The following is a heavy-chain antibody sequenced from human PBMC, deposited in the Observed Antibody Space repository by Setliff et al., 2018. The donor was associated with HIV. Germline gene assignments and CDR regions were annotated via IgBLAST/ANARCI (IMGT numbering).Heavy chain of an antibody. CDR3: ASGGRGSYYGSGNYYQDYYYYMDV. V-gene: IGHV4-39*01. CDR1: GASFSNSNYY. Sequence: SETLSLTCSVSGASFSNSNYYWGWIRQPPGKGLEWIGSVYYSGTTYYSPSLKSRVTIYEDTSKNQFSLNVSSVTAADTAVYYCASGGRGSYYGSGNYYQDYYYYMDVWGKGTTVTVSS. CDR2: VYYSGTT. J-gene: IGHJ6*03. D-gene: IGHD3-10*01.